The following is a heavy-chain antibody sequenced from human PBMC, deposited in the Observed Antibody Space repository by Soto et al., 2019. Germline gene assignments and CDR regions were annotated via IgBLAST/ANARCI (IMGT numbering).Heavy chain of an antibody. V-gene: IGHV3-33*01. D-gene: IGHD5-18*01. Sequence: PGGSLRLSCAASGFTFSSYGMHWVRQAPGKGLEWVAVIWYDGSNKYYADSVKGRFTISRDNSKNTLYLQMNSLRAEDTAVYYCATTRIQLWAAMGVYYYYGMDVWGQGTTVTVSS. J-gene: IGHJ6*02. CDR3: ATTRIQLWAAMGVYYYYGMDV. CDR2: IWYDGSNK. CDR1: GFTFSSYG.